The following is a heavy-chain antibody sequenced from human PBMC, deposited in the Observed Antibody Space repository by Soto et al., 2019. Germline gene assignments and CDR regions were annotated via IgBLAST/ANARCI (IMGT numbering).Heavy chain of an antibody. CDR3: ARLVGWVPNDY. J-gene: IGHJ4*02. D-gene: IGHD1-26*01. V-gene: IGHV4-39*01. CDR2: IYYSGNT. CDR1: GGSISSSSYY. Sequence: SETLSLTCTVSGGSISSSSYYWGWIRQPPGKGLEWIGSIYYSGNTYHNPSLKSRVTISVDTSKNQFSLKLTSLTAADTAVYYCARLVGWVPNDYWGQGTLVTVSS.